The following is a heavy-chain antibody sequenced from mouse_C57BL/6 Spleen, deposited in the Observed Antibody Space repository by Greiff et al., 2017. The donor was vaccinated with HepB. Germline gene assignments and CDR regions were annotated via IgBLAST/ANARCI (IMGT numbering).Heavy chain of an antibody. CDR1: GYAFTNYL. Sequence: QVQLQQSGAELVRPGTSVKVSCKASGYAFTNYLIEWVKQRPGQGLEWIGVINPGSGGTNYNEKFKGKATLTADKSSSTASMQRSSLTSEDSAVYVCARSRRGGAMDYWGQGTSVTVAS. CDR2: INPGSGGT. CDR3: ARSRRGGAMDY. V-gene: IGHV1-54*01. J-gene: IGHJ4*01.